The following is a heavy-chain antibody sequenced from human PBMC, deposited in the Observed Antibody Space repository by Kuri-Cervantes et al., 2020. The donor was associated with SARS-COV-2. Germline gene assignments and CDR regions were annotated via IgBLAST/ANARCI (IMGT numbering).Heavy chain of an antibody. CDR3: ARARMAGPFDY. J-gene: IGHJ4*02. CDR1: GFTLRSYW. V-gene: IGHV3-7*01. CDR2: IKQDGNEK. Sequence: ESLKTSCAASGFTLRSYWMSWVRQAPGKGLEWVANIKQDGNEKYYVDAVKGRFTISRDNAKNSLYLQMNSLRAEDTAVYYCARARMAGPFDYWGQGTLVTVSS. D-gene: IGHD6-19*01.